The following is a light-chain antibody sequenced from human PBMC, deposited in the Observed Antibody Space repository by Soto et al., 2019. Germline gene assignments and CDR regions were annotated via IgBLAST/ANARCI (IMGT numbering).Light chain of an antibody. J-gene: IGKJ1*01. CDR3: QQLNGSPWT. CDR1: QTISSW. CDR2: KAS. V-gene: IGKV1-5*03. Sequence: DIQMTQSPSTLSGSVGDRVTITCRASQTISSWLAWYQQKPGKAPKLLIYKASTLKSGVPSRFSGSGSGTEFTLTISSLQPDDFATYYCQQLNGSPWTFGQGTKVDI.